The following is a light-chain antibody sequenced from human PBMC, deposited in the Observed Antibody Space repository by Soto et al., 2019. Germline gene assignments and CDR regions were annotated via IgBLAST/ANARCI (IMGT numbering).Light chain of an antibody. J-gene: IGLJ3*02. CDR3: SSFTSTSTQV. CDR1: SSDIGGYNY. CDR2: EVY. V-gene: IGLV2-14*03. Sequence: QSALTQPASVSGSLGQSITISCTGTSSDIGGYNYVSWYQQHPGKVPRLMIFEVYNRPSGVSNRFSGSKSANTASLTISGLQADDEADYYCSSFTSTSTQVFGGGTKVTVL.